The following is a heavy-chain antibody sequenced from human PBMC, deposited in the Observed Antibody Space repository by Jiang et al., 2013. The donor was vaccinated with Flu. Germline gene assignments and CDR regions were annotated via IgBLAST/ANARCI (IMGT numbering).Heavy chain of an antibody. J-gene: IGHJ4*02. V-gene: IGHV4-39*07. Sequence: SGPGLVRPSETLSLTCTVSGGSISGSTYYWGWLRQAPGKGLEWIGSIYFTGSTYYNPSLKSRVTTSVDTSKNQFSLKLRSVTAADTAVYFCARTDYDSSAEVVVLDYWGPGNPGHRLL. CDR2: IYFTGST. D-gene: IGHD3-22*01. CDR1: GGSISGSTYY. CDR3: ARTDYDSSAEVVVLDY.